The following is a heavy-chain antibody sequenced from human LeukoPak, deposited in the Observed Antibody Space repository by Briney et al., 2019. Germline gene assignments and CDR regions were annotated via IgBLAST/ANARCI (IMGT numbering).Heavy chain of an antibody. V-gene: IGHV3-73*01. CDR2: IRNKNNKQTP. CDR1: GFTFSGSA. CDR3: ARQYSDDLNSYYFDS. Sequence: PGGSLRLSCAASGFTFSGSAMHWVRQAPGKGLEWVGRIRNKNNKQTPEYAESVKGRFVISRTDSKNTAFLQMNSLNAEDTAVYYCARQYSDDLNSYYFDSWGQGTLVTVSS. D-gene: IGHD3-3*01. J-gene: IGHJ4*02.